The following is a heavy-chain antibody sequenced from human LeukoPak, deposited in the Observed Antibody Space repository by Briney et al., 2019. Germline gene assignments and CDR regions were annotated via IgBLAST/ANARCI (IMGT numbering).Heavy chain of an antibody. V-gene: IGHV1-18*01. J-gene: IGHJ6*02. CDR2: ISAYNGNT. D-gene: IGHD3-3*01. Sequence: GASVKVSCKASGYTFTSYGISWVRQAPGQGLEWMGWISAYNGNTNYAQKLQGRVTMTTDTSTSTAYMELRSLRSDDTAVYYCARREFGGSYYDFWSGYLPATGYGMDVWGQGTTVTVSS. CDR1: GYTFTSYG. CDR3: ARREFGGSYYDFWSGYLPATGYGMDV.